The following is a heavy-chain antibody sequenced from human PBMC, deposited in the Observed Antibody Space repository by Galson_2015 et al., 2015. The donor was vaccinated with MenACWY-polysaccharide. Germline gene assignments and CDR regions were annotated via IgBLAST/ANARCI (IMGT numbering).Heavy chain of an antibody. Sequence: SLRLSCAASGFTFNRFSMSWVRQAPMKGLEWVSGIGATGGDIHYADPVKGRFSISRDNSKNTLFLQMNSLRAEDTAIYYCARDRITGDSRWEFDYWGQGILVTVSA. D-gene: IGHD7-27*01. CDR3: ARDRITGDSRWEFDY. CDR2: IGATGGDI. CDR1: GFTFNRFS. J-gene: IGHJ4*02. V-gene: IGHV3-23*01.